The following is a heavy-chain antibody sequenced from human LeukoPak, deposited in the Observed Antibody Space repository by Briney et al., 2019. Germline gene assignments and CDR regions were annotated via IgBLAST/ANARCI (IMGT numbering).Heavy chain of an antibody. CDR2: LRGDGET. CDR3: AKESWVSNADAVL. Sequence: GGSLRLSCAASGFTFSNYAMSWVRRAPARGLEWVSSLRGDGETFYADSVKGRFTLSRDNSRNTVYLQLNNLRVEDTAVYYCAKESWVSNADAVLWGQGTLVTVSS. V-gene: IGHV3-23*01. J-gene: IGHJ4*02. CDR1: GFTFSNYA. D-gene: IGHD1-1*01.